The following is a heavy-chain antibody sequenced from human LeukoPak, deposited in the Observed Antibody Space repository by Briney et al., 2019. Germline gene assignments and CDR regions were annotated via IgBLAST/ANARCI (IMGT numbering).Heavy chain of an antibody. Sequence: GGSLRLSCAASGFTVSSNYMSWVRQAPGKGLEWVSVIYSGGSTYYADSVKGRFTISRDNSKNTLYLQMNSLRAEDTAVYYCARGAVVPAAAYYYMDVWGKGTTVTVSS. D-gene: IGHD2-2*01. CDR3: ARGAVVPAAAYYYMDV. CDR1: GFTVSSNY. CDR2: IYSGGST. V-gene: IGHV3-53*01. J-gene: IGHJ6*03.